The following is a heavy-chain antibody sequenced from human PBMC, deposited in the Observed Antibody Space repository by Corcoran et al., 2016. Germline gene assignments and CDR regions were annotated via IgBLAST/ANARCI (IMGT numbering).Heavy chain of an antibody. CDR2: ISSSSSYI. D-gene: IGHD3-10*01. CDR3: ARYPSGVTTYFDY. J-gene: IGHJ4*02. Sequence: EVQLVESGGGLVKPGGSLRLSCAASGFTFSSYSMNWVRQAPGKGLEWVSSISSSSSYIYSADSVKGRFTISRDNAKNSLYLQMNSLRAEDTAVYYCARYPSGVTTYFDYWGQGTLVTVSS. V-gene: IGHV3-21*01. CDR1: GFTFSSYS.